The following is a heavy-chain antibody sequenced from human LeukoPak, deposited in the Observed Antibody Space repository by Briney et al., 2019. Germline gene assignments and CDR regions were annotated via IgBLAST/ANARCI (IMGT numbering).Heavy chain of an antibody. J-gene: IGHJ5*02. CDR1: GYTFTSYY. D-gene: IGHD5-12*01. V-gene: IGHV1-2*02. Sequence: ASVKVSCKASGYTFTSYYMHWVRQAPGQGLEWMGWINPNSGGTNYAQKFQGRVTMTRDTSISTAYMELSRLRSDDTAVYYCARWGYSGYDWGNWFVPWGQGTLVTVSS. CDR3: ARWGYSGYDWGNWFVP. CDR2: INPNSGGT.